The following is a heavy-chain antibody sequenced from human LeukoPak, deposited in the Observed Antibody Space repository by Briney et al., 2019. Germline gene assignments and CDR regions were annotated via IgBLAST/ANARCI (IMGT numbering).Heavy chain of an antibody. J-gene: IGHJ4*02. CDR2: IYYSGST. CDR3: ASNGRCVSSSTSCYPGY. D-gene: IGHD2-2*01. Sequence: KASETLSLTCTVSGGSISSSSYYWGWIRQPPGKGLEWIGSIYYSGSTCYNPSLKSRVTISVDTSKNQFSLKLSSVTAADTAVYYCASNGRCVSSSTSCYPGYWGQGTLVTVSS. V-gene: IGHV4-39*01. CDR1: GGSISSSSYY.